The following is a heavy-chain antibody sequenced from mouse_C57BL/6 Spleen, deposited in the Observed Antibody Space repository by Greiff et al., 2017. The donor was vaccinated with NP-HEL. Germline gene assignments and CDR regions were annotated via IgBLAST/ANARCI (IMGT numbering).Heavy chain of an antibody. J-gene: IGHJ3*01. CDR3: ARDSSGPFAY. D-gene: IGHD3-2*02. Sequence: DVQLQESGGGLVQPGGSLSLSCAASGFTFTDYYMSWVRQPPGKALEWLGFIRNKANGYTTEYSASVKGRFTISRDNSQSILYLQMNALRAEDSATYYCARDSSGPFAYWGQGTLVTVSA. CDR2: IRNKANGYTT. V-gene: IGHV7-3*01. CDR1: GFTFTDYY.